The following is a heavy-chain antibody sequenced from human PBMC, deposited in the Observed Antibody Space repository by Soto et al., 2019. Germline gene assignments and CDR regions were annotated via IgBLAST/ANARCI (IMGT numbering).Heavy chain of an antibody. V-gene: IGHV4-34*01. D-gene: IGHD2-15*01. CDR1: GGSFSGYY. J-gene: IGHJ6*03. CDR3: ARAAYCSGGSCPSEYYYYMDV. CDR2: INHSGST. Sequence: SETLSLTCAVYGGSFSGYYWSWIRQPPGKGLEWIGEINHSGSTNYNPSLKSRVTISVDTSKNQFSLKLSSVTAADTAVYYCARAAYCSGGSCPSEYYYYMDVWGKGTTVTVSS.